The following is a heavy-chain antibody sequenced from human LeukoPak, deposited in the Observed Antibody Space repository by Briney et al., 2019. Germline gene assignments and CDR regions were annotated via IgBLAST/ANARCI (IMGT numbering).Heavy chain of an antibody. J-gene: IGHJ3*02. D-gene: IGHD3-9*01. CDR3: AREETNYDILTGYYRLPGGAFDI. Sequence: GGSLRLSCAASGFTFSSYGMHWVRQAPGKGLEWVAVIWYDGSNKYYADSVKGRFTISRDNSKNTLYLQMNSLRAEDTAVYYCAREETNYDILTGYYRLPGGAFDIWGQGTMVTVSS. CDR1: GFTFSSYG. V-gene: IGHV3-33*01. CDR2: IWYDGSNK.